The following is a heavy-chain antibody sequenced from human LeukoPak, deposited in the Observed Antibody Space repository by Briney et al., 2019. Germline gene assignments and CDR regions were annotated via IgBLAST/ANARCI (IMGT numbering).Heavy chain of an antibody. CDR1: GGSFSDYH. Sequence: SETLSLTCAVYGGSFSDYHWSWIRQPPGKGLEWIGEINHSGTTKYNPSLKSRVTISVDTSKNQFSLKLGSLTAADTAVYYCARRPPNSGNYDGPSGLDYWGQGTLVTVSS. D-gene: IGHD1-26*01. CDR2: INHSGTT. V-gene: IGHV4-34*01. CDR3: ARRPPNSGNYDGPSGLDY. J-gene: IGHJ4*02.